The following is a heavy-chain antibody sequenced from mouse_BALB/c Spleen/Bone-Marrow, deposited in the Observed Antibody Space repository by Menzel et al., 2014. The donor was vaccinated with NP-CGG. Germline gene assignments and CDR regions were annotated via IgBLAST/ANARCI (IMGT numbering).Heavy chain of an antibody. J-gene: IGHJ2*01. CDR1: GFSLTSYG. CDR3: ASYGNYFDD. D-gene: IGHD2-1*01. CDR2: IWAGGST. V-gene: IGHV2-9*02. Sequence: VMLVESGPGLVAPSQSLSITCTVSGFSLTSYGVHWVRQPPGEGLEWLGVIWAGGSTNYNSALMSRLSISKDNSKSQVFLKMNSLQTDDTAMYYCASYGNYFDDWGQGTTLTVSS.